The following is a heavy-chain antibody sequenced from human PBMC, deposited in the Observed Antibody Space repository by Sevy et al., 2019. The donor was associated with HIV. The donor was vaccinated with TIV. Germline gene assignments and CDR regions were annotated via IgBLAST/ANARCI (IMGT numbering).Heavy chain of an antibody. CDR1: GFTFRSYV. D-gene: IGHD2-15*01. J-gene: IGHJ4*02. V-gene: IGHV3-23*01. CDR2: ISGSGGST. Sequence: GGSLRLSCAASGFTFRSYVMSWVRQAPGKGLEWVSSISGSGGSTYYADSVKSRFTISRDNFKSTLYLQMNSLRAEDTAVYYCAKAKTVAAGFDYWGQGTLVTVSS. CDR3: AKAKTVAAGFDY.